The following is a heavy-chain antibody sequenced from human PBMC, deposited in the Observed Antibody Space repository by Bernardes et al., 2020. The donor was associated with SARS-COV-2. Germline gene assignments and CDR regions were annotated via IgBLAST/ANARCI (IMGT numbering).Heavy chain of an antibody. D-gene: IGHD2-2*01. V-gene: IGHV3-74*01. CDR2: INPDGSAT. CDR1: GFIFNNHW. J-gene: IGHJ4*02. Sequence: GSLRLSCAVSGFIFNNHWMHWVRQIPGKGLVWVAQINPDGSATSYADSVKGRFIISRDNAKATLYLQMSSLRGDDTALYSCVRGGLKYAYDYWGQGTLVTVSS. CDR3: VRGGLKYAYDY.